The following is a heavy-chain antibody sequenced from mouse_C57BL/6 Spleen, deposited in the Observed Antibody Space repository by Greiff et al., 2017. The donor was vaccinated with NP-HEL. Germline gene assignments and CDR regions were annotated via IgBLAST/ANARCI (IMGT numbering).Heavy chain of an antibody. CDR3: ARSPYEYVAMDY. CDR1: GYAFSSSW. V-gene: IGHV1-82*01. Sequence: VQLQESGPELVKPGASVKISCKASGYAFSSSWMNWVKQRPGKGLEWIGRIYPGDGATNYNGKFKGKATLTADKSSSTAYMQLSSLTSEDSAVYFCARSPYEYVAMDYWGQGTSVTVSS. D-gene: IGHD2-4*01. J-gene: IGHJ4*01. CDR2: IYPGDGAT.